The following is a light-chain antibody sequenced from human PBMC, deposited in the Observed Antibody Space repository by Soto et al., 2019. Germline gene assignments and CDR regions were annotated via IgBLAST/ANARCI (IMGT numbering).Light chain of an antibody. CDR2: GAS. V-gene: IGKV3-15*01. Sequence: EIVLTQSPGTLSLSPGESATLSCRASQRVASSHIAWYRQKPGQAPWLLIYGASTRATGVPPRFSGSRSGTEFTLTISSLQSEDFAVYYCQQYYNWPPYTFGQGTKLDFK. CDR3: QQYYNWPPYT. CDR1: QRVASSH. J-gene: IGKJ2*01.